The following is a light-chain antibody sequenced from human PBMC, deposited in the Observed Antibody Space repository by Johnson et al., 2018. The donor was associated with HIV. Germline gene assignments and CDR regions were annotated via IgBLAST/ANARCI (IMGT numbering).Light chain of an antibody. V-gene: IGLV1-51*02. CDR1: NSNIGNNY. CDR3: GTWDSSLSAYV. CDR2: ENN. J-gene: IGLJ1*01. Sequence: QSVLTQPPSVSAAPGQKVTISCSGSNSNIGNNYVSWFQQLPGTAPKLLIYENNKRPSGIPDRFSGSTSGPSATLGITGLQTGDEADYYCGTWDSSLSAYVFGTGTEVTVL.